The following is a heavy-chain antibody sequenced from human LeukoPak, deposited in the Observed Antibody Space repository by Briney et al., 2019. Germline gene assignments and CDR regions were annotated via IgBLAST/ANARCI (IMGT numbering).Heavy chain of an antibody. D-gene: IGHD1-26*01. Sequence: SETLSLTCAVYGGSFSGYYWSWIRQPPGKGLEWIGEINHSGSTNYNPSLKSRVTISVDTSKNQFSLKLSSVTAADTAVYYCARGKWGGSYMAYWGQGTLVTVSS. CDR1: GGSFSGYY. CDR3: ARGKWGGSYMAY. CDR2: INHSGST. V-gene: IGHV4-34*01. J-gene: IGHJ4*02.